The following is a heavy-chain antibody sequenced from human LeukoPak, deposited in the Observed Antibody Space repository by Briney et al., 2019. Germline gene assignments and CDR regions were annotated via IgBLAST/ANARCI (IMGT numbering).Heavy chain of an antibody. CDR2: IKSKADGGTT. D-gene: IGHD3-10*01. Sequence: PGGSLILSCAVSGLTFSDAWMTWVRQAPGKGLEWVGRIKSKADGGTTDYAEPVRGRFTISRDDSKNTLYLQMNSLKTEDAAVYYCVTDERGSEFDYWGQGTMVALSS. CDR1: GLTFSDAW. J-gene: IGHJ4*02. V-gene: IGHV3-15*01. CDR3: VTDERGSEFDY.